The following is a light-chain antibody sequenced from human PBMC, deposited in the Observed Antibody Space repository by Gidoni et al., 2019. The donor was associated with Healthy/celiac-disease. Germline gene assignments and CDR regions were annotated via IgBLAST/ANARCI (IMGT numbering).Light chain of an antibody. CDR2: CAS. V-gene: IGKV3-20*01. CDR3: QQYGSSRGFT. J-gene: IGKJ3*01. Sequence: EIVLTQSPGTLSLSPGERATLSCRASQSVSSSYLAWYKPKPGQAPRLLIYCASGRATGIPDRFSGSGSGTDFTLTISRLEPEDFSVYYCQQYGSSRGFTFGPGTKVDIK. CDR1: QSVSSSY.